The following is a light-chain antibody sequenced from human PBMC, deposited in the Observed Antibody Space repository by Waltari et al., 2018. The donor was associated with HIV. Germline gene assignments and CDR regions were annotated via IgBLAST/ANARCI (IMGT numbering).Light chain of an antibody. CDR3: QQRSNWPALT. J-gene: IGKJ4*01. CDR2: DAS. Sequence: EIVMTQSPTTLSLSPGERATLSCRASQPFTSNLAWFQQKPGQAPRLLIYDASNRATGIPARFSGSGSGADFTLTISSLEPEDFAVYYCQQRSNWPALTFGGGTKVEIK. V-gene: IGKV3-11*01. CDR1: QPFTSN.